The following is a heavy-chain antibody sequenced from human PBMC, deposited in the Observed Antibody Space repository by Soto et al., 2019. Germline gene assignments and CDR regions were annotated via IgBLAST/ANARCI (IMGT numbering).Heavy chain of an antibody. CDR2: IKSKTDGGTT. CDR1: GFTFSNAW. V-gene: IGHV3-15*01. CDR3: TTDRSRSCSSTSCYTLGVLDEKYYCYYGMDV. Sequence: GGSLRLSCAASGFTFSNAWMSWVRQAPGKGLEWVGRIKSKTDGGTTDYAAPVKGRFTISRDDSKNTLYLQMNSLKTEDTAVYYCTTDRSRSCSSTSCYTLGVLDEKYYCYYGMDVWGQGTTVTVSS. D-gene: IGHD2-2*02. J-gene: IGHJ6*02.